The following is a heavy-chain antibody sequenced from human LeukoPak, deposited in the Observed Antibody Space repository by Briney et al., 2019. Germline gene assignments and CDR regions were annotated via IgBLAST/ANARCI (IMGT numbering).Heavy chain of an antibody. V-gene: IGHV3-9*01. J-gene: IGHJ5*02. Sequence: GRSLRLSCAASGFTFDDYAMHWVRQAPGKGLEWVSGISWNSGSIGYADSVKGRFTISRDNAKNSLYLQMNSLRAEDTALYYCVKDAVKGYDTGFDPWGQGTLVTVSS. CDR1: GFTFDDYA. D-gene: IGHD3-22*01. CDR2: ISWNSGSI. CDR3: VKDAVKGYDTGFDP.